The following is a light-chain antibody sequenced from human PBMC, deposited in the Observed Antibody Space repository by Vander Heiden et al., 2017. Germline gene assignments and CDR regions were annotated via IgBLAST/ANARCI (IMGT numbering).Light chain of an antibody. J-gene: IGLJ2*01. CDR3: QSYDSSLSAHVV. CDR2: GNS. V-gene: IGLV1-40*01. Sequence: QSVLTQPPSPSGAPGPRVTITCTGSSSNIRAGYDADRSQPPPGTAPKLLIYGNSNRPSGVPDRCSGSKSGASASLAITGLQAEDEADYYCQSYDSSLSAHVVFGGGTKLTVL. CDR1: SSNIRAGYD.